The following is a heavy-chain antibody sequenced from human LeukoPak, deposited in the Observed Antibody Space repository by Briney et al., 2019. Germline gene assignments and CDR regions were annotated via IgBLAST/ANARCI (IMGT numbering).Heavy chain of an antibody. CDR2: IYHSGNT. Sequence: SGTLSLTCAVSGGSISSSNWWSWVRQPPGKGLEWIGEIYHSGNTNYNPSLKSRATISVDKYKNHFSLKLASVTAAHTAVNYCARDRWGYYGSGSYYAVWYFDLWGRGTLVTVSS. V-gene: IGHV4-4*02. D-gene: IGHD3-10*01. CDR1: GGSISSSNW. J-gene: IGHJ2*01. CDR3: ARDRWGYYGSGSYYAVWYFDL.